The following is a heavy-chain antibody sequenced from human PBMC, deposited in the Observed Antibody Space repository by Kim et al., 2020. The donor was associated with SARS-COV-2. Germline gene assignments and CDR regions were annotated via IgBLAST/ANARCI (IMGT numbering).Heavy chain of an antibody. CDR3: ARDGSVSGYYDFWSGYPPHDAFDI. V-gene: IGHV3-11*05. Sequence: GGSLRLSCAASGFTFSDYYMSWIRQAPGKGLEWVSYISSSGSYTNYADSVKGRFTISRDNAKNSLYLQMNSLRAEDTAVYYCARDGSVSGYYDFWSGYPPHDAFDIWGQGTMVTVSS. CDR2: ISSSGSYT. J-gene: IGHJ3*02. D-gene: IGHD3-3*01. CDR1: GFTFSDYY.